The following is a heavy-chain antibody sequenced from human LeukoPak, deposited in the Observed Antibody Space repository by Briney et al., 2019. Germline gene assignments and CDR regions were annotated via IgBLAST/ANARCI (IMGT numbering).Heavy chain of an antibody. D-gene: IGHD3-10*01. CDR1: GYTFTGYY. CDR3: ASVGADGSGSYYRAQGIYYFDY. Sequence: ASVKVSCKASGYTFTGYYIHWVRQAPGQGLEWMGWINPNNGDTNYAQKFQGRVTMTRDTSISTAYMELSSLRSEDTAVYCWASVGADGSGSYYRAQGIYYFDYWGQGTLVTVSS. CDR2: INPNNGDT. J-gene: IGHJ4*02. V-gene: IGHV1-2*02.